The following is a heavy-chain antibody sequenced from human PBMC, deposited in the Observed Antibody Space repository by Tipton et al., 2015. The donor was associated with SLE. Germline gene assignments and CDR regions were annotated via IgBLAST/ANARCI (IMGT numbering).Heavy chain of an antibody. Sequence: TLSLTCTVSGDTISDHYWSWIRQPPGKGLEWIGYIYYSGSTNYNPSLKSRVTLSSDTSKNQFSLRVRSVTAADTAVYYCARGGGSYYDYWGQGTLVTVSS. D-gene: IGHD1-26*01. J-gene: IGHJ4*02. CDR2: IYYSGST. CDR1: GDTISDHY. V-gene: IGHV4-59*08. CDR3: ARGGGSYYDY.